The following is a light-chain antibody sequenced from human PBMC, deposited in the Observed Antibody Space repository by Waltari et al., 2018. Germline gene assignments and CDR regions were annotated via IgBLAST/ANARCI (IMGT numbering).Light chain of an antibody. J-gene: IGKJ2*01. CDR2: AAS. CDR3: QEYYGTPPDT. V-gene: IGKV1-39*01. CDR1: QSISNY. Sequence: DIQMTQSPSSLSASVGDRVTITCRASQSISNYLNWYQHKPGKAPKLLIYAASGLQSGVPSRFSGSGSGTDFTLTISSLQAEDVAVYYCQEYYGTPPDTFGQGTKLEIK.